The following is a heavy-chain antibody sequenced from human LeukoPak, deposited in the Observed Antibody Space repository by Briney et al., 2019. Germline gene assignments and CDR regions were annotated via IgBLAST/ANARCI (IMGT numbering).Heavy chain of an antibody. CDR2: ISSSSSYI. J-gene: IGHJ5*02. V-gene: IGHV3-21*01. CDR1: SFTFSTYS. Sequence: GGSLRLSCAASSFTFSTYSMHWVRQAPGKGLEWVSSISSSSSYIYYADSLKGRSTISRDNAKNSLYLQMNSLRADDTAVYYCARDRSKDFWSGNWRKGNWFDPWGQGTLVTVSS. D-gene: IGHD3-3*01. CDR3: ARDRSKDFWSGNWRKGNWFDP.